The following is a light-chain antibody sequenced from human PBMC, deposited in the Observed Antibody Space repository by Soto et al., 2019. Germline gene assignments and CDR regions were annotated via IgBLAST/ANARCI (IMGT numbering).Light chain of an antibody. V-gene: IGKV3-11*01. CDR2: DAS. Sequence: EIVLTQSPATLSLSPGERATLSCRASQNVGSYLAWYQQKPGQAPRLLIYDASNRATGIPARFSGSGSGTDFTLTITSLEPEDFAVYYSQQLGNLPLTFGGETKQDIK. CDR3: QQLGNLPLT. CDR1: QNVGSY. J-gene: IGKJ4*01.